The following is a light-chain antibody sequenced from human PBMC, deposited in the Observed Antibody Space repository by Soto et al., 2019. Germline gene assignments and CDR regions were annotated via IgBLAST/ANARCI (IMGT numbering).Light chain of an antibody. Sequence: DIQMTQSPSSLSASVGDRITITCRASQTFTRYLNWYQQKPGKAPRLLIYAASTLQSGVPSRFSGSGSGTYFTLTSSSLQPEDFATYYCQQSYSSPWTFVQGTKVEVK. CDR2: AAS. V-gene: IGKV1-39*01. CDR3: QQSYSSPWT. CDR1: QTFTRY. J-gene: IGKJ1*01.